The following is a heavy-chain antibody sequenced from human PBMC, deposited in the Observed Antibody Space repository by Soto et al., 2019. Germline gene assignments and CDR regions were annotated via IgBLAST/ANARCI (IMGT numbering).Heavy chain of an antibody. J-gene: IGHJ6*03. CDR2: ISSNGGST. Sequence: GGSLRLSCAASGFTFSSYAMHWVRQAPGKGLEYVSAISSNGGSTYYANSVKGRFTISRDNSKNTLYLQMGSLRAEDMAVYYCARDKKAGTWYYYYYMDVWGKGTTVTVSS. CDR1: GFTFSSYA. CDR3: ARDKKAGTWYYYYYMDV. V-gene: IGHV3-64*01. D-gene: IGHD6-19*01.